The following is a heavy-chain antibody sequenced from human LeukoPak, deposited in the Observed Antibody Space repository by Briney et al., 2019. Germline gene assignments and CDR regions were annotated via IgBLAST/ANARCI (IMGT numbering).Heavy chain of an antibody. D-gene: IGHD2-21*02. CDR2: IYHSGNT. V-gene: IGHV4-4*02. CDR1: GGSISSSNW. J-gene: IGHJ5*02. Sequence: SETLSLTCAVSGGSISSSNWWSWVRQPPGKGLEWIGEIYHSGNTNYNPSLKSRVTISVDKSKNQFSLKLSSVTAADTAVYYCARDMGMVTARNWFDPWGQGTLVTVSS. CDR3: ARDMGMVTARNWFDP.